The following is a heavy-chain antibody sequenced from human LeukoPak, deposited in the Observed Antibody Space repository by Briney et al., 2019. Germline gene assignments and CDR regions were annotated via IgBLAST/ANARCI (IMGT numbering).Heavy chain of an antibody. CDR3: AKPPALNDYGDY. Sequence: GGSLRLSCAASGFTFSSYAMSWVRQAPGKGLEWVSAISGSGGSTYYADSVKGRFTISRDNSKNTLYLQVNSLRAEDTAVYYCAKPPALNDYGDYWGQGTLVTVSS. CDR1: GFTFSSYA. J-gene: IGHJ4*02. V-gene: IGHV3-23*01. D-gene: IGHD4-17*01. CDR2: ISGSGGST.